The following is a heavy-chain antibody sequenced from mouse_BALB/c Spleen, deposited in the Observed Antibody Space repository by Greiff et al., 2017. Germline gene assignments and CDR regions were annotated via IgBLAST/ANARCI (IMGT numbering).Heavy chain of an antibody. CDR1: GYTFTSYW. J-gene: IGHJ2*01. V-gene: IGHV1-7*01. Sequence: QVQLQQSGAELAKPGASVKMSCKASGYTFTSYWMHWVKQRPGQGLEWIGYTNPSTGYTEYNQKFKDKATLTADKSSSTAYMQLSSLTSEDSAVYYCARMGVSFDYWGQGTTLTVSS. CDR3: ARMGVSFDY. CDR2: TNPSTGYT.